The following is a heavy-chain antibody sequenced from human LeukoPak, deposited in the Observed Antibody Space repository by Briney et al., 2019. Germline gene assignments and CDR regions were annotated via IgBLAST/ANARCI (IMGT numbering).Heavy chain of an antibody. Sequence: GGSLRLSCAASGFTFSSYAMHWVRQAPGKGLEWVAVISYDGSNKYYADSVKGRFTISRDNSKNTLYLQMNSLRAEDTAVYYCARVATYYYYGMDVWGQGTTVTVSS. V-gene: IGHV3-30*04. CDR2: ISYDGSNK. CDR1: GFTFSSYA. CDR3: ARVATYYYYGMDV. J-gene: IGHJ6*02.